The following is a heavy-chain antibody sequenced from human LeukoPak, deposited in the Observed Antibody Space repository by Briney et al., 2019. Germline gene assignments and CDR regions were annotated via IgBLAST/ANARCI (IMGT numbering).Heavy chain of an antibody. V-gene: IGHV4-34*01. CDR2: INHSGST. CDR1: GGSFSGYY. CDR3: ASFSGSPYYFDY. Sequence: SETLSLTCAVYGGSFSGYYWSWIRQPPGKGLEWIGEINHSGSTNYNPSLKSRVTISVDTSKNQLSLKLSSVTAADTAVYYCASFSGSPYYFDYWGQGTLVTVSS. D-gene: IGHD1-26*01. J-gene: IGHJ4*02.